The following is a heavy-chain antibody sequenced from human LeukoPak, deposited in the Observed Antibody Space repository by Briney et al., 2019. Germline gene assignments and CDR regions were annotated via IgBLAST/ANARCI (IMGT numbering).Heavy chain of an antibody. V-gene: IGHV3-30*02. J-gene: IGHJ4*02. CDR1: GFTFSTYG. D-gene: IGHD5-24*01. Sequence: GGSLRLSCAASGFTFSTYGMHWVRQAPGKGLEWVAVIWYDGSKKEYAESGKGRFTISRDNSKNTLYLQMNSLGAQDTAVYYCAKDRVLATVVFDYWGQGTLVTVSS. CDR2: IWYDGSKK. CDR3: AKDRVLATVVFDY.